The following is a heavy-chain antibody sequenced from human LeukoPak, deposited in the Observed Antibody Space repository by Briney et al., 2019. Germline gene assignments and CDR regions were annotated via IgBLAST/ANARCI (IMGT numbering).Heavy chain of an antibody. Sequence: SETLSLTCAVYGGSFSGYYWSWIRQSPGKGLEWIGEINHSGSTNYNPSLKSRVTISVDTSKNQFSLKLSSVTAADTAVYYCARRRITIFGVVIYYYGMDVWGQGTTITVPS. V-gene: IGHV4-34*01. CDR3: ARRRITIFGVVIYYYGMDV. J-gene: IGHJ6*02. CDR1: GGSFSGYY. D-gene: IGHD3-3*01. CDR2: INHSGST.